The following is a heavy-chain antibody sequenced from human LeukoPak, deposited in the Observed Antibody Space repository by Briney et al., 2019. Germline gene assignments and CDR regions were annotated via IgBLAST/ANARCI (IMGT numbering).Heavy chain of an antibody. V-gene: IGHV1-18*01. Sequence: ASVKVSCKASGYTFTSYGISWVRQAPGQGLEWLGWISAYNGNTNYVQKFQGRVTVTTDTSTSTAYMELRSLRSDDTAVYYCARDGTFRDFDYWGQGTLVTVSS. CDR2: ISAYNGNT. CDR3: ARDGTFRDFDY. D-gene: IGHD3-16*01. J-gene: IGHJ4*02. CDR1: GYTFTSYG.